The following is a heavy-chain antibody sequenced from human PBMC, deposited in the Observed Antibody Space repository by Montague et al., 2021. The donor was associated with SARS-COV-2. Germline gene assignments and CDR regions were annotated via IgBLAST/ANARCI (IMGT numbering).Heavy chain of an antibody. CDR2: ISYSGST. CDR3: ARQENSSGWFKPDAFDI. CDR1: GGSISSSSYY. D-gene: IGHD6-19*01. Sequence: SETLSLTCTVSGGSISSSSYYWGWIRQPPGKGLEWIGRISYSGSTYYNPSLKSRVTISVDTSMNQFSLKLSSVTAAYTAVYYCARQENSSGWFKPDAFDIWGQGTMVTVSS. J-gene: IGHJ3*02. V-gene: IGHV4-39*01.